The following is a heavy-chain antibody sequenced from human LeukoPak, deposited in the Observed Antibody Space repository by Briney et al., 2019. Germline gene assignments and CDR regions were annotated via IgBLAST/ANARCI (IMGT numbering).Heavy chain of an antibody. CDR2: IIPIFGTA. CDR1: GGTFSSYA. CDR3: ASEGFTMIVVEMSGIFDY. D-gene: IGHD3-22*01. Sequence: SVKVSCKASGGTFSSYAISWVRQAPGQGLEWMGRIIPIFGTANYAQKFQGRVTITTDESTSTAYMELSSLRSEDTAVYYCASEGFTMIVVEMSGIFDYWGQGTLVTVSS. V-gene: IGHV1-69*05. J-gene: IGHJ4*02.